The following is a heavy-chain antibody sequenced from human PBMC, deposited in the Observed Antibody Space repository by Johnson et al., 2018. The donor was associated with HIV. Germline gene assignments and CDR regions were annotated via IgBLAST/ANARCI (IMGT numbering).Heavy chain of an antibody. V-gene: IGHV3-11*01. J-gene: IGHJ3*02. CDR3: AKNWGPAAASSHDAFDI. D-gene: IGHD6-13*01. Sequence: QVQLVESGGALVNPGGSLRLSCGASGFIFSDYYMSWIRQAPGKGLEWVSHISSSSSTIYYADPLKGRCTISSDNAKNSMYLQMNSMISENTAVYYCAKNWGPAAASSHDAFDIWGQGTMVTVSS. CDR1: GFIFSDYY. CDR2: ISSSSSTI.